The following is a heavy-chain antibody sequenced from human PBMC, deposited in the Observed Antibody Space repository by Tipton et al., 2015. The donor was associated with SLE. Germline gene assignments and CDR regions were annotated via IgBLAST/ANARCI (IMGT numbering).Heavy chain of an antibody. V-gene: IGHV4-59*08. Sequence: TLSLTCTVSGGSISSYYWSWIRQPPGKGLECIGYIYYSGSTNYNPSLKSRVTISVDTSTNQFSLKLSSVTAADTAVYYCARRHSTYAFDIWGQGTMVTVSS. CDR3: ARRHSTYAFDI. CDR1: GGSISSYY. CDR2: IYYSGST. D-gene: IGHD2/OR15-2a*01. J-gene: IGHJ3*02.